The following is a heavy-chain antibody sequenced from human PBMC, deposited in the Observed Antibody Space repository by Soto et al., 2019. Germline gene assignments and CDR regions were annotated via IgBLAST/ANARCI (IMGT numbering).Heavy chain of an antibody. CDR3: VSWVSAHFDS. Sequence: PGGSLRLSCAASTLTVSSFGIHWVRQAPGKGLEWVAFISNHGGTQYYEDSVQGRFSISRDNSKNTVDLQMNSLRADDTAVYYCVSWVSAHFDSWGQGTLVTVSS. CDR1: TLTVSSFG. V-gene: IGHV3-30*03. D-gene: IGHD6-13*01. J-gene: IGHJ4*01. CDR2: ISNHGGTQ.